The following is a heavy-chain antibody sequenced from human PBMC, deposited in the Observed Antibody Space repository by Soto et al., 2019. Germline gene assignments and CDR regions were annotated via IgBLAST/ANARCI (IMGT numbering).Heavy chain of an antibody. V-gene: IGHV1-46*01. CDR1: GYTFTSYY. D-gene: IGHD5-12*01. J-gene: IGHJ6*02. Sequence: GASVKVSCKASGYTFTSYYMHWVRQAPGQGLEWMGIINPSGGSTSYAQKFQGRVTMTRDTSTSTVYMELSSLRSEDTAVYYCARDPIVAHPVGYGMDVWGQGTTVTVSS. CDR2: INPSGGST. CDR3: ARDPIVAHPVGYGMDV.